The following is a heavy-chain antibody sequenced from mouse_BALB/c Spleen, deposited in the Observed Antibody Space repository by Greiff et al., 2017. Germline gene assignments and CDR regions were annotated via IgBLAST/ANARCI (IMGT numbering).Heavy chain of an antibody. D-gene: IGHD1-1*01. J-gene: IGHJ2*01. CDR3: ARRPYYYGSSYFDY. CDR2: INSNGGST. CDR1: GFTFSSYY. V-gene: IGHV5-6-2*01. Sequence: EVMLVESGGGLVKLGGSLKLSCAASGFTFSSYYMSWVRQTPEKRLELVAAINSNGGSTYYPDTVKGRFTISRDNAKNTLYLQMSSLKSEDTALYYCARRPYYYGSSYFDYWGQGTTLTVSS.